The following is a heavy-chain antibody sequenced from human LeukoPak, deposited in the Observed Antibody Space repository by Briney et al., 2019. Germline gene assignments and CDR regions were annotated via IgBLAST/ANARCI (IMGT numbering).Heavy chain of an antibody. D-gene: IGHD6-13*01. J-gene: IGHJ5*02. CDR3: AREGGVHYSSSWPGRWFDP. Sequence: ASVTVSFTGSGYTFTIYYMHWVRQAPGQGREWVGVINPSGGSTSYAQKFQGRVTMTSDMSTSTVYMELSSLRSEDTAVYYCAREGGVHYSSSWPGRWFDPWGQGTLVTVSS. V-gene: IGHV1-46*01. CDR1: GYTFTIYY. CDR2: INPSGGST.